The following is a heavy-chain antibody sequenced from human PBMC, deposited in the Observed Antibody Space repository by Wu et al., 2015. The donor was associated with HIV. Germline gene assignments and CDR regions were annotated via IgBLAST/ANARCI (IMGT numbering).Heavy chain of an antibody. CDR2: ISAYNGNT. V-gene: IGHV1-18*04. CDR1: GYPFKSYG. J-gene: IGHJ4*02. Sequence: QVQLVQSEAEVKKPGASVKVSCKTSGYPFKSYGFSWVRQAPGQGLEWMGWISAYNGNTNYAQKLQGRVTMTTDTSTSTAYMELRSLRSDDTAVYYCAIGSGSFYYFDYWGQGTLVTVSS. CDR3: AIGSGSFYYFDY. D-gene: IGHD3-10*01.